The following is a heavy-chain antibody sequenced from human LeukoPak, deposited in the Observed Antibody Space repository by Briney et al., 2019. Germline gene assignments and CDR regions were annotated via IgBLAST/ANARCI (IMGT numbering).Heavy chain of an antibody. D-gene: IGHD6-6*01. CDR3: AREGAAARGRSWYFDL. J-gene: IGHJ2*01. V-gene: IGHV4-61*01. CDR1: GDSGASSGSYW. CDR2: VHSSGST. Sequence: SETLSLTCDVSGDSGASSGSYWSGWFRQPPGKGLEWIGYVHSSGSTKYNSSLGSRVTISMDTSRNQSSLKLSSVTAADTAVYYCAREGAAARGRSWYFDLWGRGTLVTVSS.